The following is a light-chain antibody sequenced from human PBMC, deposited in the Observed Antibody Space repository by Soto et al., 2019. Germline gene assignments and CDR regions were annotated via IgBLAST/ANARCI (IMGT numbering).Light chain of an antibody. Sequence: QSVLTQPPSASGTPGQSLTMSCSGSSSNVGSHFVYWYQHLPGTAPKLLIYRDAQRPSGVPARFFGSKSGTSASLAISGLRSEDEADYYCAVWDDSLTGWVFGVGTKLTVL. CDR3: AVWDDSLTGWV. V-gene: IGLV1-47*01. CDR2: RDA. J-gene: IGLJ3*02. CDR1: SSNVGSHF.